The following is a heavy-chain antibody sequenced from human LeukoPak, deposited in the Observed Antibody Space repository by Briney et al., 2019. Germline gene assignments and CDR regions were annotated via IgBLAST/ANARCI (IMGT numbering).Heavy chain of an antibody. CDR2: INSDGSTT. V-gene: IGHV3-74*01. CDR1: GFTFSSYW. D-gene: IGHD6-19*01. Sequence: PGGSLRLSCAASGFTFSSYWMHWVRQAPGKGLVWVSRINSDGSTTTYADSVKGRFTISRDNAKNTMYLQMNSLRADDTAVYYCVSLGIAVAGFGNSWGQGTLVTVSS. J-gene: IGHJ4*02. CDR3: VSLGIAVAGFGNS.